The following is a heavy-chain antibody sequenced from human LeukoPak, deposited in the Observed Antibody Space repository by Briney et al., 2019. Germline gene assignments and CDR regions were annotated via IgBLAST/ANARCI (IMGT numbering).Heavy chain of an antibody. Sequence: GGSLRLSCAASGFTFSSDAMSWVRQAPGKGLEWVSAISGSGGSTYYADSVKGRFTISRDNSKNTLYLQMNSLRAEDTAVYYCAKIPSQNYYGSGSYFDYWGQGTLVTVSS. CDR3: AKIPSQNYYGSGSYFDY. V-gene: IGHV3-23*01. CDR1: GFTFSSDA. D-gene: IGHD3-10*01. J-gene: IGHJ4*02. CDR2: ISGSGGST.